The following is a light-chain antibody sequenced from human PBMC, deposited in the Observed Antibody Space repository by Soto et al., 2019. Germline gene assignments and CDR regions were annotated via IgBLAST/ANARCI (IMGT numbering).Light chain of an antibody. CDR2: EVN. CDR3: CSYLGSSTV. Sequence: QSALTQPASVSGTPGQSITISCTGSNSDVGIYDFVSWYQHHPGRAPKLIVSEVNHRPSGVSNRFSGSKSGDTASLTISGLQSEDEAAYYCCSYLGSSTVFGGGTQLTVL. J-gene: IGLJ7*01. CDR1: NSDVGIYDF. V-gene: IGLV2-23*02.